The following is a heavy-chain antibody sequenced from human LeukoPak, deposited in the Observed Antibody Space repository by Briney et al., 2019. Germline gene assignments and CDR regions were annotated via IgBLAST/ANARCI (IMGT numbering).Heavy chain of an antibody. CDR2: ISSDGNSE. CDR1: GFTFSSYG. CDR3: AKDRFLEPLAGAFDI. D-gene: IGHD3-3*01. J-gene: IGHJ3*02. V-gene: IGHV3-30*18. Sequence: PGGSLRLSCAASGFTFSSYGMHWVRQAPGKGLEWVTFISSDGNSEHYADSVKGRFTISRDNSKKTLDLQMNSLRAEDTAVYYCAKDRFLEPLAGAFDIWGQGTMVTVSS.